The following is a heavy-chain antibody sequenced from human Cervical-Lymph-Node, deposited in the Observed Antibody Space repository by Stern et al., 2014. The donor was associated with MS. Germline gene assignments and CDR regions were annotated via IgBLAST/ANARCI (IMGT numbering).Heavy chain of an antibody. CDR3: ARELGATVAAGLVDALDV. D-gene: IGHD6-25*01. J-gene: IGHJ3*01. CDR1: GYTFANYD. CDR2: MHPNSGNT. Sequence: QVQLVQSGTEVKKPGASVKVSCKASGYTFANYDINWVRQASGQGLQWMGWMHPNSGNTHYAQQFQGRVAMTRDPSTRTAYMELSSLRSDDTAVYYCARELGATVAAGLVDALDVWGQGTVVTVSS. V-gene: IGHV1-8*01.